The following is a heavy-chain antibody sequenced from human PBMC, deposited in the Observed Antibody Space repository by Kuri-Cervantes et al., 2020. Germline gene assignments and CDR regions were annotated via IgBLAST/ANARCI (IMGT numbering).Heavy chain of an antibody. D-gene: IGHD2-15*01. CDR1: GYSFTGYW. CDR3: ARGYCSGGSCPSDTDV. J-gene: IGHJ6*02. V-gene: IGHV5-51*01. CDR2: IYPGDSDT. Sequence: KVSCKGSGYSFTGYWIGWVRQRPGKGLEWMGIIYPGDSDTRYSPSFQGQVTISADKSISTAYLQWSSLKASDTAMYYCARGYCSGGSCPSDTDVWGQGTTVTVSS.